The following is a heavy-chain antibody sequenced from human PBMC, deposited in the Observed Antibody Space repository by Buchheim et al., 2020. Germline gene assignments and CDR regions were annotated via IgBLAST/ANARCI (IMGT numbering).Heavy chain of an antibody. CDR3: AGGPNYYDSSGYYQALMDY. Sequence: EVQLVESGGGLVQPGGSLRLSCAASGFTFSSYEMNWVRQAPGKGLEWVSYISSSGSTIYYADSVKGRFTISRDNAKNSLYLQMNSLRAEDTAVYYCAGGPNYYDSSGYYQALMDYWGQGTL. V-gene: IGHV3-48*03. D-gene: IGHD3-22*01. CDR1: GFTFSSYE. CDR2: ISSSGSTI. J-gene: IGHJ4*02.